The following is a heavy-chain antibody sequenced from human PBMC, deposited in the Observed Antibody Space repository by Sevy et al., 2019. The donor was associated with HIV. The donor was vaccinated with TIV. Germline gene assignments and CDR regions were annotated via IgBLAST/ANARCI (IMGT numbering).Heavy chain of an antibody. CDR1: GFSLSDHA. CDR2: ISYNGRNQ. D-gene: IGHD2-15*01. V-gene: IGHV3-30*04. Sequence: GGCLRLSCAASGFSLSDHAVSWVRQTPGKGLEWVAVISYNGRNQYYADSVKGRFTISKDDSKNRLYLQLNSLRAEDTAVYYSERFVGHCSGGRCSIIDFWGQGTLVTVSS. J-gene: IGHJ4*02. CDR3: ERFVGHCSGGRCSIIDF.